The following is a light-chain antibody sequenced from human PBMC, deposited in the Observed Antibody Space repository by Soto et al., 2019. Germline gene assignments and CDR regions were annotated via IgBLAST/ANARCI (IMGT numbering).Light chain of an antibody. CDR1: SSDAGGYKY. Sequence: QSALTQPASVSGSPGQSITISCTGTSSDAGGYKYVSWYQQHPDKAPKLIIYDVTNRPSGISNRFSGSKSGNTASLTISGLQAEDEADYYCSSYTSSSSYVFGTGTKLTVL. CDR2: DVT. CDR3: SSYTSSSSYV. V-gene: IGLV2-14*01. J-gene: IGLJ1*01.